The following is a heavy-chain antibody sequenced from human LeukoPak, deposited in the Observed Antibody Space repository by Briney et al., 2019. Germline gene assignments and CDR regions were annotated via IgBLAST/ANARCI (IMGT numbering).Heavy chain of an antibody. CDR3: AKDPNGDYIGTFDI. CDR2: ISGSGGST. Sequence: PGGSLRLSCTTSKFNYNSYGMTWVRQDPGKGLEWVSSISGSGGSTQYAASVQGRFTISRDNSKNTLYLQMNSLRAEDTAVYYCAKDPNGDYIGTFDIWGQGTMVTLSS. V-gene: IGHV3-23*01. J-gene: IGHJ3*02. CDR1: KFNYNSYG. D-gene: IGHD4-17*01.